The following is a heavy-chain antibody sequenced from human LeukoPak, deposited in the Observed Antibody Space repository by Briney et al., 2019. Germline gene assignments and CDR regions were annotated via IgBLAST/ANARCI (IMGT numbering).Heavy chain of an antibody. CDR2: ISYDGSNK. CDR3: ARESIAAAGGGAFDI. CDR1: GFTLSSYA. J-gene: IGHJ3*02. D-gene: IGHD6-13*01. V-gene: IGHV3-30-3*01. Sequence: GGSLRLSCAASGFTLSSYAMHWVRQAPGKGLEWVAVISYDGSNKYYADSVKGRFTVSRDNSKNTLYLQMNSLRAEDTAVYYCARESIAAAGGGAFDIWGQGTTVTVSS.